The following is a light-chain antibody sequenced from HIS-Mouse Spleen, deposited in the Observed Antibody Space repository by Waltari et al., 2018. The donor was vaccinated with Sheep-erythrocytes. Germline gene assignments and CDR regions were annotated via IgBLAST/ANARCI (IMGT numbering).Light chain of an antibody. CDR2: RNN. J-gene: IGLJ3*02. Sequence: QSVLTQPPSASGTPGQRVTISCSGSSSNIGSNYVYWYQQLPGTAPKLLIYRNNQRPSGFPDRFSGSKSGTSASLAISGLRSEDEADYYCAAWDDSLSGFGGGTKLTVL. CDR3: AAWDDSLSG. CDR1: SSNIGSNY. V-gene: IGLV1-47*01.